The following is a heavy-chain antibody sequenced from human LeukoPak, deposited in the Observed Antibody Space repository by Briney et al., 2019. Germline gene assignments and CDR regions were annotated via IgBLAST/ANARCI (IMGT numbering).Heavy chain of an antibody. V-gene: IGHV4-59*01. CDR3: ARDSGSYQSPFDY. CDR1: GGSISSYY. D-gene: IGHD1-26*01. Sequence: SETLSLTCTVSGGSISSYYWSWLRQPPGKGLEWIGYIYYSGSTNYNPSLKSQVTISVDTSKNQFSLKLSSVTAADTAVYYCARDSGSYQSPFDYWGQGTLVTVSS. J-gene: IGHJ4*02. CDR2: IYYSGST.